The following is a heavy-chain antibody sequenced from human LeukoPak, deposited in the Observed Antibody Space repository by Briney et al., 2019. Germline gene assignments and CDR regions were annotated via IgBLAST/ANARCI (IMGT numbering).Heavy chain of an antibody. Sequence: GGSLRLSCAASGFTVSSNYMSWVRQAPGKGLEWVSVIYSGGSTFYADSVKGRFTISRDNSKNTLYLQMNSLRAEDTAGYYCAKDYGYIVGATDIWGQGTMVTVSS. CDR3: AKDYGYIVGATDI. J-gene: IGHJ3*02. V-gene: IGHV3-53*01. D-gene: IGHD1-26*01. CDR1: GFTVSSNY. CDR2: IYSGGST.